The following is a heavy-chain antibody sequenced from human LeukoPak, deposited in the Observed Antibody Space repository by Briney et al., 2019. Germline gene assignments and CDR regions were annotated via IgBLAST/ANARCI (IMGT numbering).Heavy chain of an antibody. CDR3: AREEDTYFFDY. V-gene: IGHV3-33*08. J-gene: IGHJ4*02. D-gene: IGHD2-15*01. Sequence: GGSLRLSCVVSGFTLTNYALHWVRQAPGKGLEWVAVIWYDGSNKYYADSVKGRFTISRDNSKNTLYLQMNSLRAEDTAVYYCAREEDTYFFDYWGQGTLVTVSS. CDR2: IWYDGSNK. CDR1: GFTLTNYA.